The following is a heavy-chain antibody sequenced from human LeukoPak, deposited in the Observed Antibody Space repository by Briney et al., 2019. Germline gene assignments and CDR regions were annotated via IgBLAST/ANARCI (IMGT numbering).Heavy chain of an antibody. CDR3: ARQGGGSFLYYYMDV. CDR2: IYPGDSDT. J-gene: IGHJ6*03. D-gene: IGHD2-15*01. CDR1: GYSFTSYW. Sequence: GESLKISCKGSGYSFTSYWIDWVRQMPGKGLEWMGIIYPGDSDTRYSPSFQGQVTISADKSISTAYLQWSSLKASDTAMYYCARQGGGSFLYYYMDVWGKGTTVTVS. V-gene: IGHV5-51*01.